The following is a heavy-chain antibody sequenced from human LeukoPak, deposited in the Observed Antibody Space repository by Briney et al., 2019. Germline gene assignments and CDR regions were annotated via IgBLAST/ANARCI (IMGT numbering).Heavy chain of an antibody. CDR3: ARVDPNSGYYLVDY. D-gene: IGHD3-22*01. V-gene: IGHV4-38-2*02. Sequence: KPSETLSLTCTVSGYSISSGYYWGWIRQPPGKGLEWIGSIYHSGSTYYNPSLKSRVTISVDASKNQFSLKLSSVTAADTAVYYCARVDPNSGYYLVDYWGQGTLVTVSS. CDR2: IYHSGST. CDR1: GYSISSGYY. J-gene: IGHJ4*02.